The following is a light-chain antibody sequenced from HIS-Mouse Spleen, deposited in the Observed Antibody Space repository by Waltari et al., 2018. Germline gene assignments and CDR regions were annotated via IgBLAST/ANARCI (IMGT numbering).Light chain of an antibody. J-gene: IGKJ4*01. CDR3: QQYYSSSLT. Sequence: DIVITKSPDYLAVSLGERATVDCKSSQSVLYSSNNKNYLAWYQQKPGQPPKLLIYWASTRESGVPDRFSGSGSGTDFTLTISSLQAEDVAVYYCQQYYSSSLTFGGGTKVEIK. V-gene: IGKV4-1*01. CDR2: WAS. CDR1: QSVLYSSNNKNY.